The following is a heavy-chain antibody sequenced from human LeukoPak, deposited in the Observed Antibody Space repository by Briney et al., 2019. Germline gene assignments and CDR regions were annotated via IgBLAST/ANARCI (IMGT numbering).Heavy chain of an antibody. CDR1: GGSISSYH. CDR3: ARYHSTQTFDY. D-gene: IGHD3-22*01. J-gene: IGHJ4*02. V-gene: IGHV4-59*01. CDR2: IYYSGST. Sequence: SGTLSLTCTGCGGSISSYHWSWIRQPPGKGLEWIGHIYYSGSTNYNPSLKSRVTLSVDTSKHQFSLKLSSVTAADKAVYHCARYHSTQTFDYWGQGTLVTVSS.